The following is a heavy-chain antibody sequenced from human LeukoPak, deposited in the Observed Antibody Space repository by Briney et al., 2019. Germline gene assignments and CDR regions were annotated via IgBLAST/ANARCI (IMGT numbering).Heavy chain of an antibody. Sequence: GGSLRLSCAASGFTVSSNYMSWVRQAPGKGLEWVSVIYSGGTTYYADSVKGRFTISRDNSNNTLYLQMHSLRTEDTAVYYCARGPVTKFEIWGQGTILTVSS. CDR3: ARGPVTKFEI. CDR1: GFTVSSNY. CDR2: IYSGGTT. D-gene: IGHD4-17*01. V-gene: IGHV3-53*01. J-gene: IGHJ3*02.